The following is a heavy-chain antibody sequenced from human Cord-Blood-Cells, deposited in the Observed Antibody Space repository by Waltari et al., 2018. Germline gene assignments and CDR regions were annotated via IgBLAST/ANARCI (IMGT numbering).Heavy chain of an antibody. CDR2: IYYSGST. CDR3: ARHRDLAWYFDY. D-gene: IGHD3-10*01. V-gene: IGHV4-39*01. J-gene: IGHJ4*02. Sequence: YYWGWIRQPPGKGLEWIGSIYYSGSTYYNPSLKSRVTISVDTSKNQFSLKLSSVTAADTAVYYCARHRDLAWYFDYWGQGTLVTVSS. CDR1: YY.